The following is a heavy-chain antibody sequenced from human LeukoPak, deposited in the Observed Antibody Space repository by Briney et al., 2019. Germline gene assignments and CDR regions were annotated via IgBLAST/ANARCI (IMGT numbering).Heavy chain of an antibody. D-gene: IGHD3-10*01. J-gene: IGHJ4*02. CDR3: AKDRHNNYVTGSSSMIDY. CDR2: ISGGGGST. V-gene: IGHV3-23*01. CDR1: GFTFSNYA. Sequence: GGSLRLSCAASGFTFSNYAMSWVRQAPGKGLEWVSGISGGGGSTYYADSVKGRFTISRDNSKNTLYLQMNSLRAEDTAVYYCAKDRHNNYVTGSSSMIDYWGQGTLVTVSS.